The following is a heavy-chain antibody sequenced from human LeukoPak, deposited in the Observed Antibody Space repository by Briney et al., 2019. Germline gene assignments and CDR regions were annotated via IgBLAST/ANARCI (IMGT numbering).Heavy chain of an antibody. CDR1: GFTFSSYA. CDR3: AKDGYSSSWFDY. D-gene: IGHD6-13*01. CDR2: ISGSGGST. Sequence: GGSLRLSCVASGFTFSSYAMSWVRQAPGKGLEWVSAISGSGGSTYYADSVKGRFTISRDNSKNTLYLQMNSLRAEDTAVYYCAKDGYSSSWFDYWGQGTLVTVSS. V-gene: IGHV3-23*01. J-gene: IGHJ4*02.